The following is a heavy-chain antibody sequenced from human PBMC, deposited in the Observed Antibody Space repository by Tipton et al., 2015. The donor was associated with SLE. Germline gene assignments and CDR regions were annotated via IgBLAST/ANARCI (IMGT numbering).Heavy chain of an antibody. Sequence: GLVKPTQTLSLTCAISGDSVSSNSAAWNWIRQSPSRGLEWLRRTYYRSKWYNDFALSVKSRIIVNPDTSKNQFSLQLTSVTPEDTAVYYCARGAGIAAADNYFDYWGQGTLVTVSS. CDR3: ARGAGIAAADNYFDY. D-gene: IGHD6-13*01. CDR2: TYYRSKWYN. V-gene: IGHV6-1*01. CDR1: GDSVSSNSAA. J-gene: IGHJ4*02.